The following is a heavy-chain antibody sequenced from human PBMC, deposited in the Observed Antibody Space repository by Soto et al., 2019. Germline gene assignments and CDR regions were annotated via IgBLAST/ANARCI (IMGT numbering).Heavy chain of an antibody. V-gene: IGHV3-49*04. Sequence: GGSLRLSCTTSGFTFGDYALSWVRQAPGKGLEWVGFIRRNAYGGTTDYAASVKGRFTISRDDSKSIAYLQMNSLRTEDTALYYCTIASSLDFDFWGQGXLVTVYS. CDR2: IRRNAYGGTT. CDR3: TIASSLDFDF. J-gene: IGHJ4*02. D-gene: IGHD3-16*01. CDR1: GFTFGDYA.